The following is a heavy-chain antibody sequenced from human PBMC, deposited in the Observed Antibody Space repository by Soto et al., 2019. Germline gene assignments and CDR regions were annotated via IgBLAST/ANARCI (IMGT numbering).Heavy chain of an antibody. J-gene: IGHJ4*02. CDR3: AKTSSGWHFDY. CDR2: ISGSGGST. D-gene: IGHD6-19*01. V-gene: IGHV3-23*01. CDR1: GFTFSSHA. Sequence: GRSLRLSSAASGFTFSSHAISWVRQAPGKGLEWVSAISGSGGSTYYADSVEGRFTISRDNSKNTLYLQMNSLRAEDTAVYYCAKTSSGWHFDYWGQGTLVTVSS.